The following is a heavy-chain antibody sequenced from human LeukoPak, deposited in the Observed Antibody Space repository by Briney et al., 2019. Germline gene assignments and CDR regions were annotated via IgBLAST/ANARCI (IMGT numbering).Heavy chain of an antibody. CDR3: ARVPLLWWRGNYFDY. Sequence: GSLRLSCAASGFTFSSYSMNWVRQAPGKGLEWIGEINHSGSTNYNPSLKSRVTISVDASKNQFSLKLSSVTAADTAVYYCARVPLLWWRGNYFDYWGQGTLVTVSS. D-gene: IGHD4/OR15-4a*01. V-gene: IGHV4-34*01. CDR2: INHSGST. J-gene: IGHJ4*02. CDR1: GFTFSSYS.